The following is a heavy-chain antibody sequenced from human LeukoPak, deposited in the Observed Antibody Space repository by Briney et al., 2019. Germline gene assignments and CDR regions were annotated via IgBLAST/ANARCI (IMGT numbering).Heavy chain of an antibody. CDR1: GFSFSSHW. CDR3: ARDGVRDGLYFDY. Sequence: GGSLRLSCAASGFSFSSHWMSWVRQAPGKGLEWVANINQDGSEKNNVDSVKGRFTISRDNAKNSLYLQMNSLRAEDTAVYYCARDGVRDGLYFDYWGQGTPVTVSS. V-gene: IGHV3-7*01. D-gene: IGHD5-24*01. J-gene: IGHJ4*02. CDR2: INQDGSEK.